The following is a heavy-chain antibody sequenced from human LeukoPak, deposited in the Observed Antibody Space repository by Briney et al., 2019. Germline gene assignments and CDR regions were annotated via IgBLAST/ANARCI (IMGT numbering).Heavy chain of an antibody. CDR2: ISGSGGST. CDR3: AKDGGASSGYFDY. J-gene: IGHJ4*02. Sequence: GGTLRLSCAASGFTFSSYGMSWVRQAPGKGLEWVSAISGSGGSTYYADSVKGRFTISRDNSKNTLYLQMNSLRAEDTAVYYCAKDGGASSGYFDYWGQGTLVTVSS. CDR1: GFTFSSYG. V-gene: IGHV3-23*01. D-gene: IGHD3-22*01.